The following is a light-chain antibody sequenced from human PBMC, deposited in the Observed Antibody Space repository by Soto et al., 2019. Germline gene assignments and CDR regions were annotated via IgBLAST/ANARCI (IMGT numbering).Light chain of an antibody. CDR3: CSYAGGYTYL. CDR2: GNS. J-gene: IGLJ1*01. V-gene: IGLV1-40*01. CDR1: SSNIGANSD. Sequence: QSALTQPPSVSGAPGQRVTISCTGSSSNIGANSDVHWYQQLTGAAPKLLIYGNSNRPSGVPDRFSGSKSGNTASLTISGLQAEDEADYFCCSYAGGYTYLFGTGTKVTVL.